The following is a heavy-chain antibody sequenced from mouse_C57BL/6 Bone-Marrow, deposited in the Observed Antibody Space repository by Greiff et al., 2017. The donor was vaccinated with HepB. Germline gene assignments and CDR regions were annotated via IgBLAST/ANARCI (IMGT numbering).Heavy chain of an antibody. CDR3: AREGENYTAYMQLSSLTSEDSAVYFCARGIYYDYDGGFAY. V-gene: IGHV14-3*01. Sequence: VQLQQSVAELVRPGASVKLSCTASGFNIKNTYMHWVKQRPEQGLEWIGRIDPTNGNTKYAPKFQGKATITADTSSNTAYLQLSSLTSEDTAIYYCAREGENYTAYMQLSSLTSEDSAVYFCARGIYYDYDGGFAYWGQGTLVTVSA. D-gene: IGHD2-4*01. CDR1: GFNIKNTY. J-gene: IGHJ3*01. CDR2: IDPTNGNT.